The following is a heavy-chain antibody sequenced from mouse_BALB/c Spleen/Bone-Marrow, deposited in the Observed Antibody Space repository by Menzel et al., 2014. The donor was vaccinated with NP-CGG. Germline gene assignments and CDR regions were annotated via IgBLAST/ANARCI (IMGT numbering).Heavy chain of an antibody. D-gene: IGHD1-1*01. CDR3: AKLGRSYYYFDV. J-gene: IGHJ1*01. CDR2: IWGGGST. V-gene: IGHV2-6-5*01. CDR1: GFSLTDYG. Sequence: LQESGPGLVAPSQSLSVTCTVSGFSLTDYGVGWIRQPPGKGLEWLGGIWGGGSTYYNSALKSRLSISKDNSKSQVFLKMNSLQTVDTAMYYCAKLGRSYYYFDVWGAGTTVTVSS.